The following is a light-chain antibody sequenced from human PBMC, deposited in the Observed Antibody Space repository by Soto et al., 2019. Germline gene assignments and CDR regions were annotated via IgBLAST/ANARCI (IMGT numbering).Light chain of an antibody. CDR1: SSDVGSYNL. CDR2: EVS. J-gene: IGLJ1*01. CDR3: CSYAGSSTFSYV. V-gene: IGLV2-23*02. Sequence: QDALTQPASVSGSPGQATTISYTGASSDVGSYNLVSWYQQHPGKAPKLMIYEVSKRPSGVSNRFSGSKSGNTASLTISGLQAEDEADYYCCSYAGSSTFSYVFGTGTRVTVL.